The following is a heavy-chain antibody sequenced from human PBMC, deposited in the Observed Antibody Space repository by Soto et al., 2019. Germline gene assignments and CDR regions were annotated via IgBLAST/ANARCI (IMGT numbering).Heavy chain of an antibody. V-gene: IGHV3-21*06. CDR2: ISSTTNYI. J-gene: IGHJ4*02. CDR1: GFTFTRYS. Sequence: GGSLRRSCAASGFTFTRYSMNWVRQAPGKGLEWVSSISSTTNYIYYGDSMKGRFTISRDNGKNSLYLEIHSLRAEDTAVYYCARESEDLTSNFDYWGQGTLVTVSS. CDR3: ARESEDLTSNFDY.